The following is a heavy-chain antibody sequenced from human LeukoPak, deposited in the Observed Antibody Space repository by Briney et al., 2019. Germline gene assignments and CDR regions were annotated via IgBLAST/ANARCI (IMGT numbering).Heavy chain of an antibody. D-gene: IGHD3-22*01. V-gene: IGHV4-34*01. CDR1: GGSFSGYY. J-gene: IGHJ4*02. CDR2: INHSGST. Sequence: PSETLSLTCAVYGGSFSGYYWSWIRQPPGKGLEWIGEINHSGSTNYNPSLKSRVTISVDTSKNQFSLKLSSVTAADTAVYYCARGYNSGYYYLLFDYWGQGTLVTVSS. CDR3: ARGYNSGYYYLLFDY.